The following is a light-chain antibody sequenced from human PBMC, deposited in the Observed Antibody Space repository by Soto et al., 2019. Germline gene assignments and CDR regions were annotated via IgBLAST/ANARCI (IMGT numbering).Light chain of an antibody. CDR3: QQYDTDSPYT. Sequence: DIQMTQSPSTLSAFVGDRVTITCRASQSISPWLAWYQQKPGKAPNLLIYRTSNLQSGVPSRFSGSGSGTEFTLTISSLQPDDFATYYCQQYDTDSPYTFGPGTKLEI. CDR2: RTS. V-gene: IGKV1-5*03. CDR1: QSISPW. J-gene: IGKJ2*01.